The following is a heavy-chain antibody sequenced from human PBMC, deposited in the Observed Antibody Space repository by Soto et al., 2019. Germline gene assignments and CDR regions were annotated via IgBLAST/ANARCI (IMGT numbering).Heavy chain of an antibody. CDR3: ARDNGEYPSRSNWFDP. J-gene: IGHJ5*02. D-gene: IGHD2-2*01. V-gene: IGHV3-33*01. Sequence: GGSLRLSCAASGFTFSSYGMHWVRQAPGKGLEWVAVIWYDGSNKYYADSVKGRFTISRDNSKNTLYLQMNSLRAEDTAVYYCARDNGEYPSRSNWFDPWGQGTLVTVSS. CDR1: GFTFSSYG. CDR2: IWYDGSNK.